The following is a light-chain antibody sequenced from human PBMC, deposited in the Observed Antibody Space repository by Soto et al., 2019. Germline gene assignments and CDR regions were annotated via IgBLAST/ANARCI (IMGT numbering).Light chain of an antibody. CDR2: GNS. CDR3: QSYDSSLSALV. V-gene: IGLV1-40*01. J-gene: IGLJ2*01. Sequence: QSVLTQPPSVSGAPGQRVTISCTGSSSNIGAGYDVHWYQQLPGTAPKLLIYGNSNRPSGVPDRFSGSKSGTSASPAITGLQAEDEADYYCQSYDSSLSALVFGGGTKLPVL. CDR1: SSNIGAGYD.